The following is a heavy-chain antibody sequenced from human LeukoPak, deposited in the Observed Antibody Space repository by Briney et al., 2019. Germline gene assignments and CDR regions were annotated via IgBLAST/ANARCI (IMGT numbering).Heavy chain of an antibody. CDR2: IYPGDSDT. Sequence: GQSLKISCKGSAYSFTTSGIGWVRQVPGKGLEWMGIIYPGDSDTRYSPSFQGQVTISADKSISTDYLRWRSLKASDTAMYYCACQALTSAVAFNAFDIWGQGKILTVSS. V-gene: IGHV5-51*01. J-gene: IGHJ3*02. CDR1: AYSFTTSG. CDR3: ACQALTSAVAFNAFDI. D-gene: IGHD2-15*01.